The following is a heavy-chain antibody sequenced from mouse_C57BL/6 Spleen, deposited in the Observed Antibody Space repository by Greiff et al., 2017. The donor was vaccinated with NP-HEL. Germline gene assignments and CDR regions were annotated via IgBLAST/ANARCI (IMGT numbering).Heavy chain of an antibody. V-gene: IGHV2-2*01. J-gene: IGHJ1*03. CDR2: IWSGGST. CDR3: ARNRGYGSSPRYFDV. Sequence: VKLMESGPGLVQPSQSLSITCTVSGFSLTSYGVHWVRQSPGKGLEWLGVIWSGGSTDYNAAFISRLSISKDNSKSQVFFKMNSLQADDTAIYYCARNRGYGSSPRYFDVWGTGTTVTVSS. D-gene: IGHD1-1*01. CDR1: GFSLTSYG.